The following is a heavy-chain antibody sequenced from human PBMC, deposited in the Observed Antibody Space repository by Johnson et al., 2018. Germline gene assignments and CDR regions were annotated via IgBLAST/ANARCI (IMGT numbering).Heavy chain of an antibody. V-gene: IGHV3-21*01. CDR1: GFTFSSYS. J-gene: IGHJ3*02. D-gene: IGHD3-22*01. CDR3: ARDNAPTYYYVSSGYYPDAVDI. Sequence: VQLVESGGGLVKPGGSLRLSCAASGFTFSSYSMNWVRQAPGKGLEWVSSISSSSSYIYYADSVKGRFTISRDNAKNSLYRQMNSLRAEDTAVYYCARDNAPTYYYVSSGYYPDAVDIWGQGTMVTVSS. CDR2: ISSSSSYI.